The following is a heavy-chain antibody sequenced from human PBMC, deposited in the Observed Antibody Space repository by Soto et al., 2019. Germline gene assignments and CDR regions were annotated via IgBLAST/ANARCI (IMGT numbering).Heavy chain of an antibody. Sequence: PGGVPRLSCAASGFTFSSYGISWIRLSPGKGLEWVSVISGGGNTTYYTPSVKGRFTISRDDFRNTLYLQMNSLRTEDTAIYYCAKLRDFVVLPAGILDYWGPGTLVTVSS. J-gene: IGHJ4*02. D-gene: IGHD2-8*01. CDR3: AKLRDFVVLPAGILDY. CDR2: ISGGGNTT. V-gene: IGHV3-23*01. CDR1: GFTFSSYG.